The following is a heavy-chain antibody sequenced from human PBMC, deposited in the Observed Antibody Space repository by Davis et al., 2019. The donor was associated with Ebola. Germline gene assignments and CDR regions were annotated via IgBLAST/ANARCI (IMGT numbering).Heavy chain of an antibody. J-gene: IGHJ6*02. D-gene: IGHD2-2*01. CDR1: GGSFSGYY. Sequence: SETLSLTCAVYGGSFSGYYWSWIRQPPGKGLEWIGEINHSGSTNYNPSLKSRVTISVDTSKNQFSLKLSSVTAADTAVYYCATGRCSSTSCYRYYYGMDVWGQGTTVTVSS. V-gene: IGHV4-34*01. CDR2: INHSGST. CDR3: ATGRCSSTSCYRYYYGMDV.